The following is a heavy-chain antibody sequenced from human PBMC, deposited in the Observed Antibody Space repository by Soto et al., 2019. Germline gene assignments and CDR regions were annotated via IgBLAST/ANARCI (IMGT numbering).Heavy chain of an antibody. J-gene: IGHJ6*03. D-gene: IGHD3-3*01. CDR1: GYTFTSYD. Sequence: ASVNVSCKASGYTFTSYDINWVRQATGQGLEWMGWMNPNSGNTGYAQKFQGRVTMTRNTSISTAYMELSSLRSEDTAVYYCARRAYYDFRSGYYPDYYYYMDVWGKGTTVTVSS. CDR3: ARRAYYDFRSGYYPDYYYYMDV. V-gene: IGHV1-8*01. CDR2: MNPNSGNT.